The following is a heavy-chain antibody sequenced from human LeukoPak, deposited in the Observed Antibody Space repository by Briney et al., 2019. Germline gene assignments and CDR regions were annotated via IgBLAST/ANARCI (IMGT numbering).Heavy chain of an antibody. J-gene: IGHJ4*02. CDR1: GYTFTSYG. V-gene: IGHV1-18*01. Sequence: ASVEVSCKASGYTFTSYGISWVRQAPGQGLEWMGWISAYNGNTNYAQKLQGRVTMTTDTSTSTAYMELRSLRSDDTAVYYCARADYDYVWGSYRHTGPYYFDYWGQGTLVTVSS. D-gene: IGHD3-16*02. CDR3: ARADYDYVWGSYRHTGPYYFDY. CDR2: ISAYNGNT.